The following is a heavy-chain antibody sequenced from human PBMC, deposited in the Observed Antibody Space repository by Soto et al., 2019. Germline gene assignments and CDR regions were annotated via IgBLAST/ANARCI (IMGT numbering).Heavy chain of an antibody. CDR2: ISAYNGNT. Sequence: ASVKVSCKASGYTFTSYGISWVRQAPGQGLEWMGWISAYNGNTNYAQKLQGRVTMTTDTSTSTAYMELRSLRSDDTAVYYCARDMSPYYDFWSGYYRNSPWPDYWGQGTLVTVSS. J-gene: IGHJ4*02. CDR1: GYTFTSYG. V-gene: IGHV1-18*01. CDR3: ARDMSPYYDFWSGYYRNSPWPDY. D-gene: IGHD3-3*01.